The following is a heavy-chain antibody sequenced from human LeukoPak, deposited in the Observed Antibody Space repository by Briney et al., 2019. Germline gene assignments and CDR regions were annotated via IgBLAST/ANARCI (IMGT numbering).Heavy chain of an antibody. CDR2: IYYSGST. CDR1: GGSISSSSYY. J-gene: IGHJ3*02. Sequence: SQTLSLTCTVSGGSISSSSYYWGWIRQPPGKGLEWIESIYYSGSTYYNPSLKSRVTISVDTSKNQFSMKLSSVTAADTAVYYCARARRITIFGVVTGNAFDIWGQGTMVTVSS. V-gene: IGHV4-39*01. CDR3: ARARRITIFGVVTGNAFDI. D-gene: IGHD3-3*01.